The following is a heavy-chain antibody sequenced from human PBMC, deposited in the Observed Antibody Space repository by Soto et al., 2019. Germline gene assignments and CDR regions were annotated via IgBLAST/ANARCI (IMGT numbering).Heavy chain of an antibody. Sequence: QVQLVQSGAEVKKPGASVKVSCKASGYTFTSYGISWVRQAPAQGREWMGWISVYNGNTNYAEKLQGRFTMTTETSTSTAYIELRSLRSADTAVYYCAPDYGEGFFQHWGQGTLVTVSS. CDR1: GYTFTSYG. V-gene: IGHV1-18*01. CDR2: ISVYNGNT. D-gene: IGHD4-17*01. CDR3: APDYGEGFFQH. J-gene: IGHJ1*01.